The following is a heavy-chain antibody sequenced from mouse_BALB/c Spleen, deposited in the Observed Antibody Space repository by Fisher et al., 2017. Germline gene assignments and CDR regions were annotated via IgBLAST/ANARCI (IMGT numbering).Heavy chain of an antibody. CDR3: ARHFFYYGNPYAMDY. D-gene: IGHD2-1*01. J-gene: IGHJ4*01. Sequence: RFTISRDNSKNTLYLQMSSLKSEDTAMYYCARHFFYYGNPYAMDYWGQGTSVTVSS. V-gene: IGHV5-12-1*01.